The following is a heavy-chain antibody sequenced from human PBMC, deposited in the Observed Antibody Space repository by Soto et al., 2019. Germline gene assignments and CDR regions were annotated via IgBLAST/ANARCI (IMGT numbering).Heavy chain of an antibody. CDR2: IIPIFGTA. D-gene: IGHD3-22*01. Sequence: QVQLVQSGAEVKKPGSSVKVSCKASGGTFSSYAISWVRQAHGQGLEWMGGIIPIFGTANYAQKFQGRVTITADESTSTAYMELSSLRSEDTAVYYCARATYYYDSSGYYGYYYGMDVWGQGTTVTVSS. CDR3: ARATYYYDSSGYYGYYYGMDV. V-gene: IGHV1-69*01. CDR1: GGTFSSYA. J-gene: IGHJ6*02.